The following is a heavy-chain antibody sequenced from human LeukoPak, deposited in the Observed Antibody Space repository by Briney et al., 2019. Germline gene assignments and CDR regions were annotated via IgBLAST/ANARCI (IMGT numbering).Heavy chain of an antibody. CDR1: GFTFSSDY. CDR2: IKPDGSET. V-gene: IGHV3-7*01. CDR3: ARDPAYGALDY. D-gene: IGHD4-17*01. J-gene: IGHJ4*02. Sequence: GGSLRLSCAASGFTFSSDYMSWVRQAPGKGQEWVANIKPDGSETAYGDSVKGRFTISRDNAKNSLYLQMNSLRVDDTAVYYCARDPAYGALDYWGQGTLVTVSS.